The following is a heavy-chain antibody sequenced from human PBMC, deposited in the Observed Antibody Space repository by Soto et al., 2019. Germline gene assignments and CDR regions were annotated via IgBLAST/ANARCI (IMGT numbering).Heavy chain of an antibody. CDR1: GYTFTSYD. D-gene: IGHD3-10*01. CDR2: MNPNSGNT. CDR3: ARGGRIQICFGDPPYFDY. V-gene: IGHV1-8*01. Sequence: ASVKVSCKASGYTFTSYDINWVRQTTGQGLEWMGWMNPNSGNTGYAQKFQGRVTMTRNTSISTAYMELSSLRSEDTAVYYCARGGRIQICFGDPPYFDYWGQGTLVTVSS. J-gene: IGHJ4*02.